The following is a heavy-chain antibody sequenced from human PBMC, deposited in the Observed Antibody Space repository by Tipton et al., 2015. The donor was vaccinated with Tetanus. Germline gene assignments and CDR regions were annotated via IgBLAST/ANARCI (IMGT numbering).Heavy chain of an antibody. CDR2: IYYSGST. CDR1: GGSISSSSYY. J-gene: IGHJ4*02. D-gene: IGHD3-16*01. CDR3: ARHGDEIMGDY. V-gene: IGHV4-39*01. Sequence: LRLSCTVSGGSISSSSYYWGWIRQPPGKGLEWIGSIYYSGSTYYNPSLKSRVTISVDTSKNQFSLKLSSMTAADTAVYYCARHGDEIMGDYWGQGTLVTVSS.